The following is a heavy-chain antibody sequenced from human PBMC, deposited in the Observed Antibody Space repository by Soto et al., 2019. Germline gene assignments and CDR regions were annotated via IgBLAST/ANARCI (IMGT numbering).Heavy chain of an antibody. D-gene: IGHD3-22*01. V-gene: IGHV1-2*02. Sequence: SVKVPSKTSGYPFTDCYIPWVRQAPGRGPELLGRINSKRGATHYTQSFQGRVTLVRDTSLSTAYMELSGLSYDDTAIYCGVRDYSDSSGRYGFFYVIAVWG. CDR1: GYPFTDCY. CDR3: VRDYSDSSGRYGFFYVIAV. J-gene: IGHJ6*02. CDR2: INSKRGAT.